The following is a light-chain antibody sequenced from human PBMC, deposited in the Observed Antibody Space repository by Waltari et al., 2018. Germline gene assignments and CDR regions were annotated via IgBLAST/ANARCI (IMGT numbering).Light chain of an antibody. CDR1: SSDIGGYNY. J-gene: IGLJ1*01. CDR3: ISYTSSSTLV. Sequence: QSALTQPASVSGSPGQSITISCPGTSSDIGGYNYVSWYQQHPGKAPTLMIYEVDNRPSGISNRFSGSKSGNTASLTISGLQTEDEADYYCISYTSSSTLVFGSGTKVTVL. CDR2: EVD. V-gene: IGLV2-14*01.